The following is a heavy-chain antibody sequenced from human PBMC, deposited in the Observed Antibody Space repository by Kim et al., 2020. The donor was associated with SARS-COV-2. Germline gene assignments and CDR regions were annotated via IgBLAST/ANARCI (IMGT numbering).Heavy chain of an antibody. CDR2: ISWNSGSI. CDR3: AKGSSAAAGTMDAFDI. CDR1: GFTFDDYA. Sequence: GGSLRLSCAASGFTFDDYAMHWVRQAPGKGLEWVSGISWNSGSIGYADSVKGRFTISRDNAKNSLYLQMNSLRAEDTALYYCAKGSSAAAGTMDAFDIWG. J-gene: IGHJ3*02. D-gene: IGHD6-13*01. V-gene: IGHV3-9*01.